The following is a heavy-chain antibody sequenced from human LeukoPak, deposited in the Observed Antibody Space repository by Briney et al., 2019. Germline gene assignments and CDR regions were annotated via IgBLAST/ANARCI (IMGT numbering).Heavy chain of an antibody. CDR3: ARQTRPLIDW. Sequence: SETLSLTCIVSGGSVSSTSYYWGWIRQPPAKGLEWIGSFHSSGSTYYNPSLKSRVTISVDTSKNQFSLRLSSVTAADTAVYYCARQTRPLIDWWGQGTLVTVSS. CDR1: GGSVSSTSYY. CDR2: FHSSGST. J-gene: IGHJ4*02. V-gene: IGHV4-39*01. D-gene: IGHD2/OR15-2a*01.